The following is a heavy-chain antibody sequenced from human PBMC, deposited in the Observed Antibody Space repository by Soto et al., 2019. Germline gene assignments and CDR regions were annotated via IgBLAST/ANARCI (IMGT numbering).Heavy chain of an antibody. CDR2: IFYSGNS. CDR1: GGSISHYY. J-gene: IGHJ4*02. D-gene: IGHD6-19*01. CDR3: ASHGEQWLIRPFDS. V-gene: IGHV4-59*01. Sequence: PSETLSLTCSVSGGSISHYYWSWIRQSPGKGLEWIGFIFYSGNSNYNPSLKSRVSMSVDMSKNQFSLKLTSVTAADTAMYYCASHGEQWLIRPFDSWGQGTLVTVSS.